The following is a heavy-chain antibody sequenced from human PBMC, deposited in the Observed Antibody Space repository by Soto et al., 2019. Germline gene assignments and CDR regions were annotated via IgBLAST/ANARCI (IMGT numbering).Heavy chain of an antibody. V-gene: IGHV1-3*01. CDR2: INAGNGNT. Sequence: ASVKVSCKASGYTFTSYAMHWVRQAPGQRLEWMGWINAGNGNTKYSQKFQGRVTITRDTSASTAYMELSSLRSEDTAVYYCARDLYDDYVWGSYRSNYFDYWGQGTLVTVSS. CDR3: ARDLYDDYVWGSYRSNYFDY. CDR1: GYTFTSYA. J-gene: IGHJ4*02. D-gene: IGHD3-16*02.